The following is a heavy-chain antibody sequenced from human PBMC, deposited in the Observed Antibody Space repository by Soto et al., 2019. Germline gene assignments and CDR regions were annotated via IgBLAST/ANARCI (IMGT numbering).Heavy chain of an antibody. CDR1: GGSISSSSYY. CDR2: IYYSGST. Sequence: QLQLQESGPGLVKPSETLSLTCTVSGGSISSSSYYWGWIRQPPGKGLEWIGSIYYSGSTYYNPSLQSRVTISVDTSKNQFSLKLSSVTAADTAVYYCARPRLTTAYHSTMIVVVDAFDIWGQGTMVTVSS. V-gene: IGHV4-39*01. CDR3: ARPRLTTAYHSTMIVVVDAFDI. J-gene: IGHJ3*02. D-gene: IGHD3-22*01.